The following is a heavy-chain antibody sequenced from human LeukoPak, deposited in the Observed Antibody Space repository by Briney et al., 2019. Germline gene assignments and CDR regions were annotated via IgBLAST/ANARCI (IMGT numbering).Heavy chain of an antibody. Sequence: PSETLSLTCTVSGGSISSYYWSWIRQPPGKGLEWIGYIYYSGSTNYNPSLKSRVTMSVDTSKNQFSLKLSSVTAADTAVYYCARDYFWAVTTGGWFDPWGQGTLVTVSS. V-gene: IGHV4-59*12. CDR2: IYYSGST. CDR1: GGSISSYY. D-gene: IGHD4-17*01. J-gene: IGHJ5*02. CDR3: ARDYFWAVTTGGWFDP.